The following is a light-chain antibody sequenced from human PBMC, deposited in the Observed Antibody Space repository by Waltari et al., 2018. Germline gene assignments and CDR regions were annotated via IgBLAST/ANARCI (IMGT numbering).Light chain of an antibody. CDR2: AAS. CDR3: QQSSSSPHT. CDR1: QAISGY. V-gene: IGKV1-39*01. Sequence: DIEMTQSPSSLSASLGARVTITCRASQAISGYLNWYQQKPVRAPKLLIYAASSLQSGVPSRFSGSGYGTDFTLTISSLQPEDFAIYSCQQSSSSPHTFGGGTKVEMK. J-gene: IGKJ4*01.